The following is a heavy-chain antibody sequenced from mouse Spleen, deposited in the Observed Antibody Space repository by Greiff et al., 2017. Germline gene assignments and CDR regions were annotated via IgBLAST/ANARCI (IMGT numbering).Heavy chain of an antibody. D-gene: IGHD1-2*01. J-gene: IGHJ3*01. V-gene: IGHV5-17*01. CDR3: ARGSYYGYEGFAY. Sequence: EVKLVESGGGLVKPGGSLKLSCAASGFTFSDYGMHWVRQAPEKGLEWVAYISSGSSTIYYADTVKGRFTISRDNAKNTLFLQMTSLRSEDTAMYYCARGSYYGYEGFAYWGQGTLVTVSA. CDR2: ISSGSSTI. CDR1: GFTFSDYG.